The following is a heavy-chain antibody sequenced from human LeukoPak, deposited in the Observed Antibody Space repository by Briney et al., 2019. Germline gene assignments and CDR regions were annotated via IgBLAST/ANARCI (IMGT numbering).Heavy chain of an antibody. CDR1: GYTFTSYG. CDR3: ARDQIAVAAGDY. J-gene: IGHJ4*02. CDR2: ISAYNGNT. D-gene: IGHD6-19*01. Sequence: GASVTVSFTASGYTFTSYGISWVRQAPGQGLEWMGWISAYNGNTNYAQKLQGRVTMTTDTSTSTAYMELRSLRSDDTAVYYCARDQIAVAAGDYWGQGTLVTVSS. V-gene: IGHV1-18*01.